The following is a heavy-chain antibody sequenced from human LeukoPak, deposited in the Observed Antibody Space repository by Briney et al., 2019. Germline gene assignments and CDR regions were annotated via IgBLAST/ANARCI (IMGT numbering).Heavy chain of an antibody. Sequence: ASVKVSCKASGYTFTSYYMHWVRQAPGQGLEWMGIINPSGGSTSYAQKFQGRVTMIRDTSTSTVYMELSSLRSEDTAVYYCARGTYYYDSSGYYRDYWGQGTLVTVSS. CDR3: ARGTYYYDSSGYYRDY. CDR1: GYTFTSYY. V-gene: IGHV1-46*01. CDR2: INPSGGST. J-gene: IGHJ4*02. D-gene: IGHD3-22*01.